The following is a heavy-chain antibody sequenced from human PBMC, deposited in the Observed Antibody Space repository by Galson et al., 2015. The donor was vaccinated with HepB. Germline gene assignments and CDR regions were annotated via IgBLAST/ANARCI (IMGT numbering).Heavy chain of an antibody. CDR3: TRRRDGYSYTTPRFYYYYYGMDV. D-gene: IGHD5-24*01. V-gene: IGHV3-73*01. CDR1: GFTFSGSA. Sequence: SLRLSCAASGFTFSGSAMHLVRQAPGKGLEWVGRIRSKANSYATAYAASVKGRFTISRDDSKNTAYLQMNSLKTEDTAVYYCTRRRDGYSYTTPRFYYYYYGMDVWGQGTTVTVSS. CDR2: IRSKANSYAT. J-gene: IGHJ6*02.